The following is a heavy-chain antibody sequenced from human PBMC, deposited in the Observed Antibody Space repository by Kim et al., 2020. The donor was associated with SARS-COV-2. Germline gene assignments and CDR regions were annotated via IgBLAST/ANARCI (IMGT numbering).Heavy chain of an antibody. CDR1: GFTFSSYG. V-gene: IGHV3-30*18. CDR3: AKDHGWF. J-gene: IGHJ4*02. D-gene: IGHD3-10*01. CDR2: ISYDGSNK. Sequence: GGSLRLSCAASGFTFSSYGMHWVRQAPGKGLEWVAVISYDGSNKYYADSVKGRFTISRDNSKNTLYLQMNSLRAEDTAVYYFAKDHGWFGDQGTLVTVSS.